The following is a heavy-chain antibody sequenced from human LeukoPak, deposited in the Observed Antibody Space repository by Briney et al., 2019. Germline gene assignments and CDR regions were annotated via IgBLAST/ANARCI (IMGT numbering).Heavy chain of an antibody. J-gene: IGHJ4*02. CDR3: ARDRGGRSGLDD. D-gene: IGHD2-15*01. CDR1: GITFSRSW. V-gene: IGHV3-7*04. CDR2: IKEDGDEI. Sequence: PGVSLRLSCAASGITFSRSWMSWVRQAPGKGLEWVAFIKEDGDEIFYVDSVKGRFTISRDNAENFLYLQMNSLRAEDTAVYYCARDRGGRSGLDDWGQGTLVIVSS.